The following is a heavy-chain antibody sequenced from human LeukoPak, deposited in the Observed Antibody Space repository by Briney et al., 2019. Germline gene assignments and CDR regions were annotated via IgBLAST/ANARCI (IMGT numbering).Heavy chain of an antibody. J-gene: IGHJ4*02. D-gene: IGHD6-19*01. CDR2: ISTSSSYI. Sequence: PGGSLRLSCAASGFTFSSYAMHWVRQAPGKGLEWVSSISTSSSYIYYADSVKGRFTISRDNAKNSLYLQMNSLRAEDTAVYYCAREVENTSGWYSHFDYWGQGTLVTVSS. V-gene: IGHV3-21*01. CDR3: AREVENTSGWYSHFDY. CDR1: GFTFSSYA.